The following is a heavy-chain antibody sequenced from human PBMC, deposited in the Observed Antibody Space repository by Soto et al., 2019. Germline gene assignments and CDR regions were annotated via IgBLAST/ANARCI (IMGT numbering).Heavy chain of an antibody. D-gene: IGHD6-19*01. V-gene: IGHV1-24*01. J-gene: IGHJ4*02. CDR2: FDPEDGDP. Sequence: ASVKVSCKVSGHTLSDFSMHWVRQAPGRGLEWMGGFDPEDGDPIYAQNYQGRVTMTEDSSTDTAYLELSSLGSEDTAMYYCATDLLTAVAGEEGYWGQGTLVTVSS. CDR3: ATDLLTAVAGEEGY. CDR1: GHTLSDFS.